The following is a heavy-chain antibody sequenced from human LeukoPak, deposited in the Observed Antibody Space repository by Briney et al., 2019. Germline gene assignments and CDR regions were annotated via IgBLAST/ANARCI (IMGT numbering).Heavy chain of an antibody. V-gene: IGHV5-51*01. D-gene: IGHD2-15*01. CDR3: ARQSGWSVVAAQNWFDP. CDR2: IYPGDSDT. CDR1: GYSFTSYW. Sequence: GESLKISCKGSGYSFTSYWIGWVRQMPGKGLEWMGIIYPGDSDTRYSPSFQGQVTISADKSISTAYLQWSSLMASDTAMYYCARQSGWSVVAAQNWFDPWGQGTLVTVSS. J-gene: IGHJ5*02.